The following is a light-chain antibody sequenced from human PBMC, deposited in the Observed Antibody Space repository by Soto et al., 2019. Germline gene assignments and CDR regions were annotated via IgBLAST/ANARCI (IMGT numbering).Light chain of an antibody. CDR3: SSYAGSNNYV. J-gene: IGLJ1*01. Sequence: QSALTQPPSASGSPGQSVTISCTGTSSDVGTYDYVSWYQQYPGKAPKLMIYEVTKRPSGVPDRFSGSKSGNTASLTVSGLQAEDEAEYYCSSYAGSNNYVFGTGTKLTVL. CDR1: SSDVGTYDY. CDR2: EVT. V-gene: IGLV2-8*01.